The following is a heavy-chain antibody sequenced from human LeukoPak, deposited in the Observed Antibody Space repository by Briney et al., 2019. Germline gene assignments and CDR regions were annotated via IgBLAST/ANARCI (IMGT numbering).Heavy chain of an antibody. CDR2: ISSSSSYI. D-gene: IGHD2-15*01. CDR3: ARGLGYCSGGSCLPFDY. J-gene: IGHJ4*02. Sequence: PGGSLRLSCAASGSTFSSYSMNWVRQAPGKGLEWVSSISSSSSYIYYADSVKGRFTISRDNAKNSLYLQMNSLRAEDTAVYYCARGLGYCSGGSCLPFDYWGQGTLVTVSS. CDR1: GSTFSSYS. V-gene: IGHV3-21*01.